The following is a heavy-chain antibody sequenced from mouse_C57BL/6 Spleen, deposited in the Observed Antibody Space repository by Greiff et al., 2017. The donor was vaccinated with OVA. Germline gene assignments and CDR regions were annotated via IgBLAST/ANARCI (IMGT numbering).Heavy chain of an antibody. D-gene: IGHD1-1*01. Sequence: EVQVVESGGDLVKPGGSLKLSCAASGFTFSSYGLSWVRQTPDKRLEWVATISSGGSYTYYPDSVKGRFTISRDNAKNTLYLQMISLKSSHTAMSYCARHQRSYYFDYWGPGTTLTVSS. V-gene: IGHV5-6*01. CDR2: ISSGGSYT. CDR1: GFTFSSYG. J-gene: IGHJ2*01. CDR3: ARHQRSYYFDY.